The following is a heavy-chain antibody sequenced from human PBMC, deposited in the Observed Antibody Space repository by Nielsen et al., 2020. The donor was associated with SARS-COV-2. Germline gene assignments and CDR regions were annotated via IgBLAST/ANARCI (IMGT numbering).Heavy chain of an antibody. V-gene: IGHV3-21*01. D-gene: IGHD2-2*01. J-gene: IGHJ6*02. CDR3: ASPPAINYGMDV. CDR2: ISSSSSYI. Sequence: VRQAPGKGLEWVSSISSSSSYIYYADSVKGRFTISRDNAKNSLYLQMNSLRAEDTAVYYCASPPAINYGMDVWGQGTTVTVSS.